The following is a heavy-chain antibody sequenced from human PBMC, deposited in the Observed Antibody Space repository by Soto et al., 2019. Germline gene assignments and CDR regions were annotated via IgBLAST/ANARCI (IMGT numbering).Heavy chain of an antibody. CDR3: ARGVTMVRGVGLFYLAY. CDR2: MYYSGST. CDR1: GGSISSGGYY. Sequence: SETLSLSCTVSGGSISSGGYYWSWIRQHPGKGLEWIGYMYYSGSTYYNPSLKSRITISVDTSQKKFSLKLSSVTAADTAVYYCARGVTMVRGVGLFYLAYWGQGTLVPVSS. V-gene: IGHV4-31*03. J-gene: IGHJ4*02. D-gene: IGHD3-10*01.